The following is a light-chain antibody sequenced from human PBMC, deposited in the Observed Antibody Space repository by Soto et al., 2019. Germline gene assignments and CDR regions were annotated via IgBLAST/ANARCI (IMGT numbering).Light chain of an antibody. CDR2: DVS. V-gene: IGKV1-5*01. CDR3: QQYKTYNT. CDR1: QSVSKW. J-gene: IGKJ2*01. Sequence: DIQMTQSPSTLSASVGDRVTITCRASQSVSKWLAWYQQKPGKAPKLLIYDVSRLESRVPSRFSGSGSLTEFTLTISGLQPDDFATYYCQQYKTYNTFGQGTKLEIK.